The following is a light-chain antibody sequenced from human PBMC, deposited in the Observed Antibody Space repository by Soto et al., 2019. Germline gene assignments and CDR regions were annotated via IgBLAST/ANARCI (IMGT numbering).Light chain of an antibody. J-gene: IGKJ2*01. V-gene: IGKV1-39*01. CDR1: QSINIY. Sequence: IQLTHSPSSLSASVGDRVTVTCRASQSINIYLNWYQQKPGKAPTLLIYAASSLQSGVPSRFSGGGSRTDFTLTITSLQAEDFATYYCQQSYRSPYTFGQGTKREI. CDR2: AAS. CDR3: QQSYRSPYT.